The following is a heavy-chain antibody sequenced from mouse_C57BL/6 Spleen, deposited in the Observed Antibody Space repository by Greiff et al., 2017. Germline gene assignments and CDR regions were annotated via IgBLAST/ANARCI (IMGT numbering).Heavy chain of an antibody. J-gene: IGHJ3*01. CDR1: GYTFTNYW. D-gene: IGHD2-4*01. CDR2: IYPGGGYT. Sequence: QVQLQQSGAELVRPGTSVKMSCKASGYTFTNYWIGWAKQRPGHGLEWIGDIYPGGGYTNYNEKFKGKATLTADKSSSTAYMQFSSLTSEDSAIYYCARSRDDYDDVSLAYWGQGTLVTVSA. CDR3: ARSRDDYDDVSLAY. V-gene: IGHV1-63*01.